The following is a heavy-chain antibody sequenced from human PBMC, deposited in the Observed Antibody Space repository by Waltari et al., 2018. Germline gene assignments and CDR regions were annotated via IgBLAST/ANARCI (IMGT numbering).Heavy chain of an antibody. J-gene: IGHJ4*02. CDR1: GFTFSDYP. CDR3: AKGFREIDY. V-gene: IGHV3-23*01. Sequence: EMQLLESGGGLVQPGGSLRLSCAASGFTFSDYPRLWVRQAPGKGLEWVSGLRGSGATTWYADSVKGRFTISRDNSKNTMYLQMNSLRVEDTAVYYCAKGFREIDYWGQGALVTVSS. CDR2: LRGSGATT.